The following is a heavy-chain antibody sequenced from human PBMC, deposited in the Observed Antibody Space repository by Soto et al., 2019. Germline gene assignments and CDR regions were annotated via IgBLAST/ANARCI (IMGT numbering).Heavy chain of an antibody. Sequence: QVQLQESGPGLVKPSETLSLTCTVSGGSISSYYWSWIRQPPGKGLEWIGYIYYSGSTNYNPSLKCRVTISVDTSKNQSSLKLTSVTAADTAVYYCARRYGSAFDFWGQGTMVTVSS. D-gene: IGHD3-10*01. CDR1: GGSISSYY. CDR2: IYYSGST. V-gene: IGHV4-59*12. CDR3: ARRYGSAFDF. J-gene: IGHJ3*01.